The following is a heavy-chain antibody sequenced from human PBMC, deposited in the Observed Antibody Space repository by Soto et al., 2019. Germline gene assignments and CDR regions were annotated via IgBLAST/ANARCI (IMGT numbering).Heavy chain of an antibody. CDR1: GGTFSSYA. CDR3: VIVVAIPGYPDN. J-gene: IGHJ4*02. CDR2: IVPIVDTS. D-gene: IGHD5-12*01. Sequence: QVQLVQSGAGVRQPASSVTVSCKTSGGTFSSYAITWVRQAPGQGLEWMGGIVPIVDTSTYAQKFQGRVTITADESTSTVYMELSSLRSDDTAVYYCVIVVAIPGYPDNWGQGTLVTVSS. V-gene: IGHV1-69*12.